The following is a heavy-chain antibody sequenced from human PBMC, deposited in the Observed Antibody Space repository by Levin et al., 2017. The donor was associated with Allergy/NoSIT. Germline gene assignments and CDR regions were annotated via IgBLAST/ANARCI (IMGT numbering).Heavy chain of an antibody. V-gene: IGHV4-59*01. CDR1: GGSISSYY. J-gene: IGHJ4*02. CDR3: ARGYSNSPGNDY. CDR2: VYYSGIT. D-gene: IGHD4-11*01. Sequence: PSETLSLTCTVSGGSISSYYWSWIRQPPGKGLEWIGYVYYSGITNYNPSLKSRVTISVDTSKNQFSLKLSSVTAADTAVYYCARGYSNSPGNDYWGQGTLVTVSS.